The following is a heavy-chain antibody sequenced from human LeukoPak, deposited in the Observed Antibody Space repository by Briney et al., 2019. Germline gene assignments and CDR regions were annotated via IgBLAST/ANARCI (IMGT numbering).Heavy chain of an antibody. CDR3: AKGGSGYCSGGSCRAYYYGMDV. CDR2: ISYDGSNK. Sequence: GRSLRLSCAASGFTFSSYGMHWVRRAPGKGLEWVAVISYDGSNKYYADSVKGRFTISRDNSKNTLYLQMNSLRAEDTAVYYCAKGGSGYCSGGSCRAYYYGMDVWGQGTTVTVSS. D-gene: IGHD2-15*01. V-gene: IGHV3-30*18. CDR1: GFTFSSYG. J-gene: IGHJ6*02.